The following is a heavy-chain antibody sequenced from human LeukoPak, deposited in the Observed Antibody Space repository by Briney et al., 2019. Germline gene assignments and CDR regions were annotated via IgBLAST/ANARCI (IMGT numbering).Heavy chain of an antibody. CDR1: GYTFTSYA. CDR3: AKEAVVAATPISWFDP. Sequence: ASVKVSCKASGYTFTSYAMNWVRQAPGQGLEWMGWINTNTGNPTYAQGFTGRFVFSLDTSVSTAYLQISGLKAEDTAVYYCAKEAVVAATPISWFDPWGQGTLVTVSS. J-gene: IGHJ5*02. D-gene: IGHD2-15*01. CDR2: INTNTGNP. V-gene: IGHV7-4-1*02.